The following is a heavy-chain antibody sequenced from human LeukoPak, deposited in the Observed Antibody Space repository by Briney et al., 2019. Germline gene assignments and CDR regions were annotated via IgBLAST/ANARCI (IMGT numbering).Heavy chain of an antibody. CDR2: INHSGST. J-gene: IGHJ3*02. CDR3: ARSYYGSGSYRWRAFDI. CDR1: GGSFSGYY. V-gene: IGHV4-34*01. Sequence: PSETLSLTCAVYGGSFSGYYWSWIRQPPGKGLEWIGEINHSGSTNYNPSLKSRVTISVDTSKNQFSLKLSSVTAADTAVYYCARSYYGSGSYRWRAFDIWGQGTMVTVSS. D-gene: IGHD3-10*01.